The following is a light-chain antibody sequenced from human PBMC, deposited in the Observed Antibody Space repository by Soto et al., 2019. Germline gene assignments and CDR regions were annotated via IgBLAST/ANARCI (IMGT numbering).Light chain of an antibody. CDR1: SSDVGGYNY. CDR3: CSYAGSYTLV. Sequence: QSALTQPRSVSGSPGQSVTISCTGTSSDVGGYNYVSWYQQHPGKAPKFMIYDVSKRPSGVPDRFSGSKSGNTASLTISGLQAEDEADYYCCSYAGSYTLVFGGGTKL. CDR2: DVS. J-gene: IGLJ2*01. V-gene: IGLV2-11*01.